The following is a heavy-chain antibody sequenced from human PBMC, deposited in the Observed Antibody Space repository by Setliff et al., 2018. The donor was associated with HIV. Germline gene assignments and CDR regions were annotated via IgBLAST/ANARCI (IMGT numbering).Heavy chain of an antibody. CDR2: ISGSGGST. CDR3: AKTPLALVRGAQPYFDY. Sequence: GGSLRLSCAASGFSLRTYAMSWVRQAPGKGLEWVSVISGSGGSTYYADSVKGRFTISRDNSKNTLYLQMNSLRAEDSAVYYRAKTPLALVRGAQPYFDYWGQGTLVTVSS. D-gene: IGHD3-10*01. J-gene: IGHJ4*02. V-gene: IGHV3-23*01. CDR1: GFSLRTYA.